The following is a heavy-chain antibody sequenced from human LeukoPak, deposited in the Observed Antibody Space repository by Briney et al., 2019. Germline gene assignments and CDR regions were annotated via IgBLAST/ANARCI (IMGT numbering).Heavy chain of an antibody. CDR1: GFTFSSYS. J-gene: IGHJ4*02. Sequence: PGGSLRLSCAASGFTFSSYSMNWVRQAPGKGLEWVSSISSSSSYIYYADSVKGRFTISRDNAKNSLYLQMNSLRAEDTAVYYCARDPPGGWRVFDYWGQGTLVTVSS. CDR2: ISSSSSYI. CDR3: ARDPPGGWRVFDY. V-gene: IGHV3-21*01. D-gene: IGHD6-19*01.